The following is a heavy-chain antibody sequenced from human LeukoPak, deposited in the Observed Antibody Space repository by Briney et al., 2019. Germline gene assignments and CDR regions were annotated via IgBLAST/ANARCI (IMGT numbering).Heavy chain of an antibody. J-gene: IGHJ4*02. D-gene: IGHD3-22*01. CDR1: GFIFSGSA. Sequence: GGSLRLSCEASGFIFSGSAMHWVRRASGKGLEWVGRIRSKAENYATAYAASVKGRFTISRDDSENTAYLQMNSLKTEDTAVYYCATDSTGYSKFGYWGQGTLVTVSS. V-gene: IGHV3-73*01. CDR3: ATDSTGYSKFGY. CDR2: IRSKAENYAT.